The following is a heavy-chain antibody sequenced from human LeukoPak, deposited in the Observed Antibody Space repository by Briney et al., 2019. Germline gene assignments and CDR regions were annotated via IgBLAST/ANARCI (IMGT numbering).Heavy chain of an antibody. D-gene: IGHD3-16*02. CDR2: IYSGGST. V-gene: IGHV3-66*01. J-gene: IGHJ4*02. Sequence: PGGSLRLSCAASGSTVSSNYMSWVRQAPGKGLEWVSVIYSGGSTYYADSVKGRFTISRDNSKNTLYLQMNSLRAEDTAVYYCAHDYVWGSYRSDYWGQGTLVTVSS. CDR1: GSTVSSNY. CDR3: AHDYVWGSYRSDY.